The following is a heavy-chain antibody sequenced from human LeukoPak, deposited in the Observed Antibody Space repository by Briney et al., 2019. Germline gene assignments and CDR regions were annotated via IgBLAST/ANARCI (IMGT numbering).Heavy chain of an antibody. J-gene: IGHJ3*02. CDR3: ARVSWDLYAFDI. CDR1: GGSISSYY. V-gene: IGHV4-4*07. CDR2: IYTSGST. Sequence: SETLSLTCTVSGGSISSYYWSWIRQPAGKGLEWIGRIYTSGSTNYNPSLKSRVTMAVDTSKNQVFLNLSSVTAADTALYYCARVSWDLYAFDIWAKGQWSPSLQ. D-gene: IGHD3-16*01.